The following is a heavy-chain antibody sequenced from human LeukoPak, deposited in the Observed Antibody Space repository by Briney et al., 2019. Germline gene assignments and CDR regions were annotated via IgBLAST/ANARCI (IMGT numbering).Heavy chain of an antibody. V-gene: IGHV4-34*01. CDR3: ARLTRSHFDY. CDR1: GGSFSGYY. J-gene: IGHJ4*02. Sequence: SETLSLICAVYGGSFSGYYWSWIRQPPGKGLEWIGEINHSGSTNYNPSLKSRVTISVDTSKNQFSLKLSSVTAADTAVYYCARLTRSHFDYWGQGTLVTVSS. CDR2: INHSGST.